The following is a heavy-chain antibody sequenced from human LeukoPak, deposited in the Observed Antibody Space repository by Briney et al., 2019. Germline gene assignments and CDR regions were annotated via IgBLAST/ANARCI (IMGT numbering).Heavy chain of an antibody. CDR2: IKKDGSER. Sequence: GGSLRLSCAASEFSFRSYWMTWVRRAPGKGLEWVADIKKDGSERYYVDSVRGRFTISRDNAKNSVFLQMNSLRAEDTAVYYCSWSGEADWGQGILVIVSS. CDR1: EFSFRSYW. V-gene: IGHV3-7*01. D-gene: IGHD3-3*01. J-gene: IGHJ4*02. CDR3: SWSGEAD.